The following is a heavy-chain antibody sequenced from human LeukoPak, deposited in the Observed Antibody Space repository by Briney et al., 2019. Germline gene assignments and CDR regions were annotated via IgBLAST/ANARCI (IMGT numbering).Heavy chain of an antibody. J-gene: IGHJ3*02. Sequence: SGTLSLTCAVSGGSISSSNWWSWVRQPPGKGLEWIGEIYHSGSTNYNPSLKSRVTISVDKSKNQFSLKLSSVTAADTAVYYCAREDCSGGSCQFDAFDIWGQGTMVTVSS. V-gene: IGHV4-4*02. CDR2: IYHSGST. CDR1: GGSISSSNW. D-gene: IGHD2-15*01. CDR3: AREDCSGGSCQFDAFDI.